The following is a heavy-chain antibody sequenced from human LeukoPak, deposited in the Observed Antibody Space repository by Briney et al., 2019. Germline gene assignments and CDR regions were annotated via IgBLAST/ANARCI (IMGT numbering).Heavy chain of an antibody. CDR1: GFTFSSYA. Sequence: QSGGSLRLSCAASGFTFSSYAMSWVRQAPGKGLEWVSAISGSGGSTYYADSVKGRFTISRDNSKNTLHLQMNSLRAEDTAVYYCAKGGGVLRFLEWLLYFDIWGQGTMVTVSS. J-gene: IGHJ3*02. CDR2: ISGSGGST. V-gene: IGHV3-23*01. D-gene: IGHD3-3*01. CDR3: AKGGGVLRFLEWLLYFDI.